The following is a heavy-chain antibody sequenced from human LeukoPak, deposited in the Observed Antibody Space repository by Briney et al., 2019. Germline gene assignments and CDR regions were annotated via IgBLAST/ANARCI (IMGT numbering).Heavy chain of an antibody. V-gene: IGHV3-23*01. CDR2: ISGSGGST. Sequence: PGGSLRLSCAASGFTFSSYAMSWVRQAPGKGLEWVSAISGSGGSTYYADSVKGRFTISGDNSKNTLYLQVNSLRAEDTAVYYCAKSRSVATVTTCDFWGQGILVTVSS. CDR1: GFTFSSYA. J-gene: IGHJ4*02. CDR3: AKSRSVATVTTCDF. D-gene: IGHD4-11*01.